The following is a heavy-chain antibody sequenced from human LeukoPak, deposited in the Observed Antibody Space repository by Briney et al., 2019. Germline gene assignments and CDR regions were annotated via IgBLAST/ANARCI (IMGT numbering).Heavy chain of an antibody. J-gene: IGHJ4*02. CDR1: GFTFDDYA. CDR3: AKDGDIATVTTFYDY. Sequence: GGSLRLSCAASGFTFDDYAMHWVRQAPGKGLEWVSGISWNSGSIGYADSVKGRFTISRDNAKNSLYLQMNSLRAEDTALYYCAKDGDIATVTTFYDYWGQGTLVTVSS. D-gene: IGHD4-17*01. V-gene: IGHV3-9*01. CDR2: ISWNSGSI.